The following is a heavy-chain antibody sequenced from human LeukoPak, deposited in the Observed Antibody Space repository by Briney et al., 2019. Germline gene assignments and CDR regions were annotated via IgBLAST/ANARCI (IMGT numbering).Heavy chain of an antibody. Sequence: ASVTVSCKASGYTFTSYYMHWVRQAPGQGLEWMGIINPSGGSTSYAQKFQGRVTTTRDTSTSTVYMELSSLRSEDTAVYYCGISTNQYYFDYWGQGTLVTVSS. CDR3: GISTNQYYFDY. CDR1: GYTFTSYY. D-gene: IGHD1-14*01. J-gene: IGHJ4*02. V-gene: IGHV1-46*01. CDR2: INPSGGST.